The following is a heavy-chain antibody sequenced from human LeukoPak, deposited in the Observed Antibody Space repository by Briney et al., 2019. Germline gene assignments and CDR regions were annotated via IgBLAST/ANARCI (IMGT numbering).Heavy chain of an antibody. D-gene: IGHD6-6*01. CDR1: GFTFSSYS. V-gene: IGHV3-21*01. Sequence: GGSLRLSCAASGFTFSSYSMNWVRQAPGEGLEWVSSISSSSSYIYYADSVKGRFTISRDNAKNSLYLQMNSLRAGDTAVYYCARDGPIAARPTQNWFDPWGLGTLVTVSS. CDR2: ISSSSSYI. J-gene: IGHJ5*02. CDR3: ARDGPIAARPTQNWFDP.